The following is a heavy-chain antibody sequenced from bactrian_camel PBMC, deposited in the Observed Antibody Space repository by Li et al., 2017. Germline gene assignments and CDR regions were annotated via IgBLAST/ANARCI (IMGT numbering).Heavy chain of an antibody. D-gene: IGHD1*01. CDR2: IDAHGGP. Sequence: VQLVESGGGSVQPGGSLRLSCVASGLTVTHGCTGWFRQAPGKEREAVAAIDAHGGPSYANSVKGRFTVSRDNTKNTLYLQMYSLEPEDTAMYYCAAAFSCPSGLQTLRPVYWGQGTQVTVS. CDR3: AAAFSCPSGLQTLRPVY. J-gene: IGHJ4*01. V-gene: IGHV3S53*01. CDR1: GLTVTHGC.